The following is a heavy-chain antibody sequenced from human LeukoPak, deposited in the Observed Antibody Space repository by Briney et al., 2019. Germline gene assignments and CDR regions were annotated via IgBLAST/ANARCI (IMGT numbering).Heavy chain of an antibody. CDR3: ARLDHSWWNYNWFDP. CDR2: IYYSGST. V-gene: IGHV4-39*07. D-gene: IGHD6-13*01. J-gene: IGHJ5*02. CDR1: GGSISSSSYY. Sequence: SETLSLTCTVSGGSISSSSYYWGWIRQPPGKGLEWIGSIYYSGSTYYNPSLKSRVTISVDTSKNQFSLKLSSVTAADTAVYYCARLDHSWWNYNWFDPWGQGTLVTVSS.